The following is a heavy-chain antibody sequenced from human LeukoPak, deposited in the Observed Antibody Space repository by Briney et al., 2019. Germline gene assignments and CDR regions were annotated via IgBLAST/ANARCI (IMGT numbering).Heavy chain of an antibody. CDR1: GFTFSNYW. D-gene: IGHD6-19*01. CDR2: INSDGINT. J-gene: IGHJ4*02. Sequence: GGSLRLSCAASGFTFSNYWMHWVRQAPGKGLVWVSRINSDGINTSYADSVKGRFTISRDNAKNSLYLQMNSLRAEDTAVYYCARDRAVTGDFDYWGQGTLVTVSS. V-gene: IGHV3-74*01. CDR3: ARDRAVTGDFDY.